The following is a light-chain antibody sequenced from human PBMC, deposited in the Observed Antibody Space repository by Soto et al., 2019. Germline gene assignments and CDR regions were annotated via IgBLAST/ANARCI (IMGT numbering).Light chain of an antibody. CDR3: QQYGDSPLT. V-gene: IGKV3-20*01. CDR1: QSVTVNS. CDR2: AAS. Sequence: ILLTQSPSTLSLSPGEGVTLSCRASQSVTVNSLAWYQQKPGQAPRLLIYAASTGAAAVPDRFTGSGSGTDFALTISRLEPEDFGVYYCQQYGDSPLTSGPGTKVDIK. J-gene: IGKJ3*01.